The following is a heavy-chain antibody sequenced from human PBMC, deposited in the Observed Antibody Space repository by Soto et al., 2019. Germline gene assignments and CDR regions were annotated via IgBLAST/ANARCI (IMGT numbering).Heavy chain of an antibody. J-gene: IGHJ4*02. CDR3: AMSTWYQLPFDY. Sequence: QVQLQQWGAGLLKPSETLSLTCAVYGGSFSGYYWSWIRQPPGKGLEWIGEINHSGSTNYNPSLKSRVTISVDTSKNQFSLKLSSVTAADTAVYYCAMSTWYQLPFDYWGQGTLVTVSS. D-gene: IGHD2-2*01. V-gene: IGHV4-34*01. CDR2: INHSGST. CDR1: GGSFSGYY.